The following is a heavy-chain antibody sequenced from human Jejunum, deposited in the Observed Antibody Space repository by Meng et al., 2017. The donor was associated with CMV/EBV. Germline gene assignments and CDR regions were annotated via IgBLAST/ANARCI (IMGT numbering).Heavy chain of an antibody. CDR3: ARDVRKVFFGVVMDYYGMDV. D-gene: IGHD3-3*01. J-gene: IGHJ6*02. CDR2: TYYRSKWYN. Sequence: AAWNWIRPSPSRGLEWLGRTYYRSKWYNDYAVSVKSRITINPDTSKNQFSLQLNSVTPEDTAVYYCARDVRKVFFGVVMDYYGMDVWGQGTTVTVSS. V-gene: IGHV6-1*01. CDR1: AA.